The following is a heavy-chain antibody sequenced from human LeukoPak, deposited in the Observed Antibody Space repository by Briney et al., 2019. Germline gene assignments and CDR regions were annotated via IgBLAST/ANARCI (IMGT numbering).Heavy chain of an antibody. CDR2: ISSSSSYT. CDR3: ALSTATGRYFDY. V-gene: IGHV3-11*03. CDR1: GFTFSDYY. D-gene: IGHD5-18*01. J-gene: IGHJ4*02. Sequence: GGSLRLSCAASGFTFSDYYMSWIRQAPGKELEWVSYISSSSSYTNYADSVKGRFTTSRDNAKNSLYLQMNSLRAEDTAVYYCALSTATGRYFDYWGQGTLVTVSS.